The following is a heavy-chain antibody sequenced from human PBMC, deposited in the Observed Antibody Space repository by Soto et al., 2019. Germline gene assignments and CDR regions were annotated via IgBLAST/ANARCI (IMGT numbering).Heavy chain of an antibody. CDR3: ARSVFP. Sequence: QVQLQESGPGLVKPSQTLSLTCTVSGGSISSGGYYWSWIRQHPGKGLEWIGYIYYRKSTYYNPCLNSRVTISLDTAKNQFSLKLTSVTAADTAVYYCARSVFPWCQGTLVTVSS. CDR1: GGSISSGGYY. CDR2: IYYRKST. J-gene: IGHJ5*02. V-gene: IGHV4-31*03.